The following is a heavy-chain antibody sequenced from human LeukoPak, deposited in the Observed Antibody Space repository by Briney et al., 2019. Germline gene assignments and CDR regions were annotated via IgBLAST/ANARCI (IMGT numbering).Heavy chain of an antibody. CDR3: ARARLAAAGPHFDY. D-gene: IGHD6-13*01. V-gene: IGHV4-59*01. CDR2: IYYSGST. Sequence: SETLSLTCTVSGGSISSYYWSWLRQPPGKGLEWIGYIYYSGSTNYNPSLKSRVTISVDTSKNQFSLKLSSVTAADTAVYYCARARLAAAGPHFDYWGQGTLVTVSS. CDR1: GGSISSYY. J-gene: IGHJ4*02.